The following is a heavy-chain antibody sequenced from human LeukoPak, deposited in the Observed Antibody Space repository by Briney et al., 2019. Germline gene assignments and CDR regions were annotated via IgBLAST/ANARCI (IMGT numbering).Heavy chain of an antibody. D-gene: IGHD1-26*01. J-gene: IGHJ4*02. CDR3: ARQSGSYGGILDN. CDR2: IYYSGST. CDR1: GVSITYSQYY. Sequence: PSETLSLTCSVSGVSITYSQYYWGWVRQPPGKGLEWIGGIYYSGSTYYNPSLKSRVTISVDTSRNEFSLRLSSVTAADTALYFCARQSGSYGGILDNWGQGILGTVSS. V-gene: IGHV4-39*01.